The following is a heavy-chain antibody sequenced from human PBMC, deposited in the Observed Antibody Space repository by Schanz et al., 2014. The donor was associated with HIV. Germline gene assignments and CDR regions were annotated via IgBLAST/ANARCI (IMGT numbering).Heavy chain of an antibody. D-gene: IGHD3-10*01. V-gene: IGHV3-30*03. CDR1: GFTFSSYA. CDR2: ISYDGSNK. CDR3: ARADYGSGSFHNGPDY. J-gene: IGHJ4*02. Sequence: QVQLVESGGGVVQPGRSLRLSCAASGFTFSSYAMSWVRQAPGKGLEWVAVISYDGSNKYYADSVKGRFTISRDNVKDTLFLQLNSLRPDDSAIYYCARADYGSGSFHNGPDYWGQGTLVTVSS.